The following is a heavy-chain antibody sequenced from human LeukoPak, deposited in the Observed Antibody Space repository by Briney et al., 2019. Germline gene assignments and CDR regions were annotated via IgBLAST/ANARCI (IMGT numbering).Heavy chain of an antibody. CDR2: ISYDGRNE. CDR1: GFTFSTYA. Sequence: GGSLRLSCAASGFTFSTYAMHWVRQAPGKGLEWVAVISYDGRNEFYADSVRGRFTISRDNSKNTLYLQMNSLRAEDTAVYYCARGAIAAAGILDYWGQGTLVTVSS. J-gene: IGHJ4*02. CDR3: ARGAIAAAGILDY. D-gene: IGHD6-13*01. V-gene: IGHV3-30*04.